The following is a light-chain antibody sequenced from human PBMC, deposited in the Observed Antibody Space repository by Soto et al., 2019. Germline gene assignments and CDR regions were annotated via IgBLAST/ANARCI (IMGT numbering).Light chain of an antibody. Sequence: EIVLTQSPGTLSLSPGERATLSCRTSQNINKYLAWYQQKPGQAPRLLIYDASNRSTGIPARFSGSGSGTHFTLTISSLEPEDFAFYYCQQRSNCPITFGQGTQLEIK. CDR1: QNINKY. CDR2: DAS. CDR3: QQRSNCPIT. V-gene: IGKV3-11*01. J-gene: IGKJ5*01.